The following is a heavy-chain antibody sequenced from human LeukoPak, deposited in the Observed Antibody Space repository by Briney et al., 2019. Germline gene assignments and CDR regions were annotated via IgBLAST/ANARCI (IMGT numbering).Heavy chain of an antibody. D-gene: IGHD1-14*01. J-gene: IGHJ4*02. Sequence: PGGSLRLSCAASGFTFSSYAMSWVRQAPGKGLEWVSAISGSGGSTYYADPVKGRFTISRDNSKNTLYLQMNSLRAEDTAVYYCAKDHPGGIGGLSFDYWGQGTLVTVSS. CDR2: ISGSGGST. CDR1: GFTFSSYA. CDR3: AKDHPGGIGGLSFDY. V-gene: IGHV3-23*01.